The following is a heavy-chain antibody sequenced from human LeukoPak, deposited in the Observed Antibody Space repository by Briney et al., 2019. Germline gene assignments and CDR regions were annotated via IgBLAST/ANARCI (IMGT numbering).Heavy chain of an antibody. V-gene: IGHV3-48*03. CDR1: GFTFSSYE. CDR2: ISSIGSTK. Sequence: GGSLRLSCAASGFTFSSYEMNWVRQAPGKGLEWVSYISSIGSTKYYADSVRGGFTISRDTAKKSLYLQMNSLRAQETAVYYTANMVRGVRVEGDFDYWGQGTLVTVSS. D-gene: IGHD3-10*01. J-gene: IGHJ4*02. CDR3: ANMVRGVRVEGDFDY.